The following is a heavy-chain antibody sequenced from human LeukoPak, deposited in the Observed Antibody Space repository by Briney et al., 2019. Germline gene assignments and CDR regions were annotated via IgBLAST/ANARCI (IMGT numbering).Heavy chain of an antibody. V-gene: IGHV1-2*02. Sequence: ASVKVSCKASGYTFSNYFIHWVRQAPGQGLEWMGWINPDSGGPNYAQKFQGRVTMTRDTSITTAYMELSSLRSDDTAVYYGARKRGGYDYPDAFDIWGQGTMVTVSS. CDR1: GYTFSNYF. CDR2: INPDSGGP. D-gene: IGHD5-12*01. J-gene: IGHJ3*02. CDR3: ARKRGGYDYPDAFDI.